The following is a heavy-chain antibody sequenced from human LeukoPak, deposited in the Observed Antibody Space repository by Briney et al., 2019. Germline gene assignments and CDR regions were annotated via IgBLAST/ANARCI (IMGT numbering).Heavy chain of an antibody. V-gene: IGHV1-18*04. Sequence: ASVKVSCKASGYTFTGYYMHWVRQAPGQGLEWMGWISAYNGNTNYAQKLQGRVTMTSDTSTSTAYMELRSLRSDDTAVYYCARESSGPFDYWGQGTLVTVSS. CDR1: GYTFTGYY. D-gene: IGHD6-19*01. CDR3: ARESSGPFDY. CDR2: ISAYNGNT. J-gene: IGHJ4*02.